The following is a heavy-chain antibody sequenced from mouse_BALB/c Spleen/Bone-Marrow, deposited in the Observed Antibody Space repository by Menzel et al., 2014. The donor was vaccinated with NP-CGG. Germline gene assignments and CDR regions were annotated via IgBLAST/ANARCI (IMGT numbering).Heavy chain of an antibody. CDR1: GYTFTSYT. V-gene: IGHV1-4*01. Sequence: QVQLQQSGAELARPGASVKMSCKASGYTFTSYTMHWVKQRPGQGLEWIGYITPNSDHTNYNQKFKHRATLTADKSSSTAYMQLSSLTSEDSAIYYCSRSTFAHVMDSWGQRTSVTVSS. CDR2: ITPNSDHT. CDR3: SRSTFAHVMDS. D-gene: IGHD4-1*02. J-gene: IGHJ4*01.